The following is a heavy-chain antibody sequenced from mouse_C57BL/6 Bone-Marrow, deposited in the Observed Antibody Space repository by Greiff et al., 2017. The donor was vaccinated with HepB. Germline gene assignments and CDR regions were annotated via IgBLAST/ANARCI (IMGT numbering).Heavy chain of an antibody. Sequence: VQLQQSGPELVKPGASVKISCKASGYAFSSSWMNWVKQRPGKGLEWIGRIYPGDGDTNYNGKFKGKATLTADKSSSTAYMQLSSLTSEDSAVYFCARPSMVTTGRSYWYFDVWGTGTTVTVSS. CDR1: GYAFSSSW. CDR2: IYPGDGDT. J-gene: IGHJ1*03. D-gene: IGHD2-2*01. CDR3: ARPSMVTTGRSYWYFDV. V-gene: IGHV1-82*01.